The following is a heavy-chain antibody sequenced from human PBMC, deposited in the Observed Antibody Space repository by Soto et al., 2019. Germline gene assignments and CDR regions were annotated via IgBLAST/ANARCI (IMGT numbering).Heavy chain of an antibody. Sequence: QPGGSLRLSCSASGFTFSSYAMHWVRQAPGKGLEYVSAISSNGGSTYYADSVKGRFTISRDNSKNTLYLQMSSLRAEDTAVYYCVKVQIVVVPAAIGYGMDVWGQGTTVTVSS. CDR3: VKVQIVVVPAAIGYGMDV. V-gene: IGHV3-64D*06. CDR1: GFTFSSYA. D-gene: IGHD2-2*01. CDR2: ISSNGGST. J-gene: IGHJ6*02.